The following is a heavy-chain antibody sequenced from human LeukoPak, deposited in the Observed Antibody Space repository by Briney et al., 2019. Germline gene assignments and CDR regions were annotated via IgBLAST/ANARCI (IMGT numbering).Heavy chain of an antibody. D-gene: IGHD6-6*01. CDR3: ARGPSSPLTN. CDR1: APTSSTYE. J-gene: IGHJ4*02. CDR2: ISCSGRSI. V-gene: IGHV3-48*03. Sequence: GGSLRPSCPPPAPTSSTYETSWVRQAPGKGLEWVSYISCSGRSIYYADSVKGRFPISRDNAKNSLYLQMNSLRAEDTAIYYCARGPSSPLTNWGQRTLVTVSS.